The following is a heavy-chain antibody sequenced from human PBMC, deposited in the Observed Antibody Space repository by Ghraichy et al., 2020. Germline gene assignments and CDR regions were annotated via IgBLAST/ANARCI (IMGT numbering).Heavy chain of an antibody. D-gene: IGHD3-3*01. CDR2: IYYSGST. Sequence: SETLSLTCTVSGGSISSSSYYWGWIRQPPGKGLEWIGSIYYSGSTYYNPSLKSRVTISVDTSKNQFSLKLSSVTAADTAVYYCARLGYYDFWSGAPVNNWFDPWGQGTLVTVSS. CDR1: GGSISSSSYY. J-gene: IGHJ5*02. V-gene: IGHV4-39*01. CDR3: ARLGYYDFWSGAPVNNWFDP.